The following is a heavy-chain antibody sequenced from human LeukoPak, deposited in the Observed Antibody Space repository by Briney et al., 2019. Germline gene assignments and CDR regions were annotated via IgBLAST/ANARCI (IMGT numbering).Heavy chain of an antibody. CDR1: GFTFSSYE. V-gene: IGHV3-48*03. CDR2: ISSSGSTI. J-gene: IGHJ6*04. D-gene: IGHD3-10*02. CDR3: AELGITMIGGV. Sequence: PGGSLRLSCAASGFTFSSYEMNWIRQAPGKWLEWVSYISSSGSTIYYADSVKGRFTISRDNAKNSLYLQMNSLRAEDTAVCYCAELGITMIGGVWGKGTTVTISS.